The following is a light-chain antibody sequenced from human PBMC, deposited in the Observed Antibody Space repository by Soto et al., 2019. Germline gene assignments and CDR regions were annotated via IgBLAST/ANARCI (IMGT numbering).Light chain of an antibody. CDR2: EVT. CDR1: RSDVGIYNY. J-gene: IGLJ1*01. CDR3: SSYTTSSTRV. Sequence: QSALTQPASVSVSPGQSIAISCTGSRSDVGIYNYVSWYQQHPGKVPKLIIYEVTNRPSGVSNRFSGSKSGNTASLTISGLQAEAEADYYCSSYTTSSTRVFGTGTTVTVL. V-gene: IGLV2-14*01.